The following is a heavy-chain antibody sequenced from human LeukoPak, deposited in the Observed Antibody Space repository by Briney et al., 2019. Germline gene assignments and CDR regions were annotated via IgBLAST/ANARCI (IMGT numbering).Heavy chain of an antibody. V-gene: IGHV4-59*08. D-gene: IGHD6-19*01. CDR3: ARVRKWSSGWENYYYYYMDV. CDR1: GGSIRSYY. CDR2: IYNSGST. J-gene: IGHJ6*03. Sequence: PSETLSLTCTVSGGSIRSYYWSWIRQPPGKGLEWIGYIYNSGSTNYNPSLKSRVTISVDTSKNQFSLKLSSVTAADTAVYYCARVRKWSSGWENYYYYYMDVWGKGTTVTISS.